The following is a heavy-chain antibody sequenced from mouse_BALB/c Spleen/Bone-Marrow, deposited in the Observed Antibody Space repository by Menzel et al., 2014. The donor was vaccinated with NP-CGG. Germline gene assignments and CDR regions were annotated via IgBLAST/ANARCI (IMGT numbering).Heavy chain of an antibody. CDR1: GFSFNSYG. CDR3: VRNYYGYDGYFDY. V-gene: IGHV5-9-2*01. D-gene: IGHD2-2*01. CDR2: ITNGGNYT. Sequence: DVQLVESGGGLVKPGGSLKLSCTASGFSFNSYGMSWVRQTPEKRLEWVATITNGGNYTYYPDSVEGRFTISRDNVKNNLYLQMRSLRSEDTALYYCVRNYYGYDGYFDYWGQGTTLTVSS. J-gene: IGHJ2*01.